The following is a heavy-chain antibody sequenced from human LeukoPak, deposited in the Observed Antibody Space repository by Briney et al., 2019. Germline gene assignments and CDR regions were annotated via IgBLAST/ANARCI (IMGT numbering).Heavy chain of an antibody. Sequence: PGGSLRLSCAASGFTFNDHGMNWVRQAPGKGLEWVSGINWNGGTTGYGDSVKGRFTISRDNAKNSLYLQMNSLRAEDTALYYCARERGRGYSGYEGEFDYWGQGTLVTVSS. J-gene: IGHJ4*02. D-gene: IGHD5-12*01. V-gene: IGHV3-20*04. CDR2: INWNGGTT. CDR3: ARERGRGYSGYEGEFDY. CDR1: GFTFNDHG.